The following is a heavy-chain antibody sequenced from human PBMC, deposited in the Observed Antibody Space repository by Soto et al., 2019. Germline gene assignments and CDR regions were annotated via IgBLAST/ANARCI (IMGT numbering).Heavy chain of an antibody. CDR1: GGTFSSYA. V-gene: IGHV1-69*12. CDR3: ARDYDFWSGYGPNGMDV. D-gene: IGHD3-3*01. CDR2: ISPIFGTA. J-gene: IGHJ6*02. Sequence: QVQLVQSGAEVKKPGSSVKVSCKASGGTFSSYAISWVRQAPGQGLEWMGGISPIFGTANYAQKFQGRVTITADESTCTAYMELSSLRSEDTAVYYCARDYDFWSGYGPNGMDVWGQRTTVTVSS.